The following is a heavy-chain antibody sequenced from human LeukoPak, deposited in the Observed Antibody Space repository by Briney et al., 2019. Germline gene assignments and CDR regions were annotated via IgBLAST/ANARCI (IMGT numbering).Heavy chain of an antibody. CDR3: ARSDTTGDY. CDR1: GFTFSSYA. CDR2: ISYDGSNK. V-gene: IGHV3-30-3*01. D-gene: IGHD4-17*01. J-gene: IGHJ4*02. Sequence: GRSLRLSCAASGFTFSSYAMHWVRQAPGKGLEWVAVISYDGSNKYYTDSVKGRFTISRDNSKNTLYLQMNSLKPEDTAVYYCARSDTTGDYWGQGTLVTVSS.